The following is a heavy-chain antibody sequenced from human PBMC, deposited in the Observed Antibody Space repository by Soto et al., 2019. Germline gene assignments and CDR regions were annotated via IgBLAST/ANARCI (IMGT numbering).Heavy chain of an antibody. J-gene: IGHJ1*01. CDR3: ARAYDSSGYYLTSTRYFQH. D-gene: IGHD3-22*01. V-gene: IGHV4-34*01. Sequence: SETLSLTCAVYCGSFSGYYWSWIRQPPGKGLEWIGEINHSGSTNYNPSLKSRVTISVDTSKNQFSLKLSSVTAADTAVYYCARAYDSSGYYLTSTRYFQHWGRGT. CDR2: INHSGST. CDR1: CGSFSGYY.